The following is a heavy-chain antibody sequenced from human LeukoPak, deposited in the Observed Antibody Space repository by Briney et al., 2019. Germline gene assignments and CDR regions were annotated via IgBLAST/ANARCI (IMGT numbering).Heavy chain of an antibody. D-gene: IGHD4-17*01. Sequence: SETLSLTCTVSGGSISSYYWSWIRQPPGEGLEWIGYIYYSGSTNYNPSLKSRVTISVDTSKNQFSLKLSSVTAADTAVYYCAKSADYGDYYFDYWGQGTLVTVSS. J-gene: IGHJ4*02. CDR3: AKSADYGDYYFDY. CDR1: GGSISSYY. V-gene: IGHV4-59*01. CDR2: IYYSGST.